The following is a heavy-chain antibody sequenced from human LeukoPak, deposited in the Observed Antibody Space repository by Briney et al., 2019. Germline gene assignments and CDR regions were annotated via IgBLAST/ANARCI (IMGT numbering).Heavy chain of an antibody. J-gene: IGHJ5*02. V-gene: IGHV1-69*05. CDR1: GGTFSSYA. D-gene: IGHD3-22*01. CDR2: IIPIFGTA. Sequence: VASVKVSCKASGGTFSSYAISWVRQAPGQGLEWMGGIIPIFGTANYARKFQGRVTITTDESTSTAYMGLSSLRSEDTAVYYCARALSYYYDSSAGPYNWFDPWGQGTLVTVSS. CDR3: ARALSYYYDSSAGPYNWFDP.